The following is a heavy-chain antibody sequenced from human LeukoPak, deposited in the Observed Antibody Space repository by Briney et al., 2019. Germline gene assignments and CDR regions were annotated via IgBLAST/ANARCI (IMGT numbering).Heavy chain of an antibody. CDR3: AGGLSDYYYTVGY. D-gene: IGHD3-22*01. CDR1: GFTVTNYW. Sequence: GGSLRLSCTTSGFTVTNYWMHWVRQAPGKGLVWVSRINSDGSNTNYAGSVMGRFTISRDNARNTLYLQMNSLRAEDTAVYYCAGGLSDYYYTVGYWGQGTLVTVSS. V-gene: IGHV3-74*01. J-gene: IGHJ4*02. CDR2: INSDGSNT.